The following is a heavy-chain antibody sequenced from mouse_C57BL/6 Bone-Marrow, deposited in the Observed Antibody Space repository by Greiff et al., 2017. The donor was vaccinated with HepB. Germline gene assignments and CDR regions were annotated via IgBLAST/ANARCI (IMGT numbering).Heavy chain of an antibody. Sequence: EVKLQESGAELVKPGASVTLSCTASGFNIKDYYMHWVKQRTEQGLAWLGRIYPEDGETKYAPNFQGKATITADTSSNTAYLQLSSLTSEDTAVYYCARSSYYYGSSYWYFDVWGTGTTVTVSS. V-gene: IGHV14-2*01. CDR1: GFNIKDYY. CDR2: IYPEDGET. CDR3: ARSSYYYGSSYWYFDV. D-gene: IGHD1-1*01. J-gene: IGHJ1*03.